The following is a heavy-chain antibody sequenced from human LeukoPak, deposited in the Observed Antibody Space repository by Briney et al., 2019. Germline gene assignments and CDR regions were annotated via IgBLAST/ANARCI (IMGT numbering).Heavy chain of an antibody. V-gene: IGHV4-39*07. J-gene: IGHJ6*02. Sequence: SETLFLTCTVSGGSISSSTYYWGWIRQPPGKGLEWIGSIYYGGSTYYNSPLKSRVTISVDISKNQFSLKVSSVTAADTAVYYCARDAGHQLSRRNYYAMDVWGQGTTVTVSS. CDR2: IYYGGST. CDR3: ARDAGHQLSRRNYYAMDV. D-gene: IGHD2-2*01. CDR1: GGSISSSTYY.